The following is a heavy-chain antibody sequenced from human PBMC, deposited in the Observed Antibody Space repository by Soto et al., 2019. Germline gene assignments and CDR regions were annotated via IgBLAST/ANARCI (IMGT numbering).Heavy chain of an antibody. CDR3: ARQGRNAFDI. V-gene: IGHV4-39*01. CDR2: IYYSGST. CDR1: GGSISSSSYY. Sequence: SETLSLTCTVSGGSISSSSYYWGWIRQPPGKGLEWIGSIYYSGSTYYNPSLKSRVTISVDTSKNQFSLKLSSVTAADTAVYYCARQGRNAFDIWGQGTMVTVPS. J-gene: IGHJ3*02.